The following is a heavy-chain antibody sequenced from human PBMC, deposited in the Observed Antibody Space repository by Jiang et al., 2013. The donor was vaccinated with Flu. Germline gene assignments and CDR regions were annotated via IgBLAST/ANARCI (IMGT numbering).Heavy chain of an antibody. CDR3: TRGGPNTPMARDS. CDR1: GYTFSDYA. V-gene: IGHV7-4-1*02. J-gene: IGHJ4*02. Sequence: QSGSELKTPGASVKISCKASGYTFSDYAMNWVRQVPGQGLEWMGWSDTRTGNPTYAQGFTGRFVFSLDRLCQHGHICRSLAYRLRTLAVYYCTRGGPNTPMARDSWGQGTLV. D-gene: IGHD5-18*01. CDR2: SDTRTGNP.